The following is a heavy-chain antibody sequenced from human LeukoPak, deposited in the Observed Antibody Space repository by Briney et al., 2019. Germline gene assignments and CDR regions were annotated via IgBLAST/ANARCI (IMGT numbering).Heavy chain of an antibody. CDR3: AKRGVVIRVILVGFHKEAYYFDS. D-gene: IGHD3-22*01. Sequence: GGSLRLSCVVSGITLSNYGMSWIRQAAGKGLEWIAGISDSGGRKNYADSVKGRFTISSDSPKNILYLQMTGLRAEDTAVYFCAKRGVVIRVILVGFHKEAYYFDSWGQGALVTVSS. V-gene: IGHV3-23*01. J-gene: IGHJ4*02. CDR2: ISDSGGRK. CDR1: GITLSNYG.